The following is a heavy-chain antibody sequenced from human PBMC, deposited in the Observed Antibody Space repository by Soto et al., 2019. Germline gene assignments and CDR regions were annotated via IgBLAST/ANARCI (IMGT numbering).Heavy chain of an antibody. CDR3: AIGRVQLERGTNFDY. Sequence: QVQLVQSGAEVKKPGASVKVSCKASGYTFTSYAMHWVRQAPGQRLEWMGWISAGNGNTKYSQKFQGRVTITRDTSASTAYMELSSLRSEDTAVYYCAIGRVQLERGTNFDYWGQGTLVTVSS. CDR1: GYTFTSYA. D-gene: IGHD1-1*01. J-gene: IGHJ4*02. V-gene: IGHV1-3*01. CDR2: ISAGNGNT.